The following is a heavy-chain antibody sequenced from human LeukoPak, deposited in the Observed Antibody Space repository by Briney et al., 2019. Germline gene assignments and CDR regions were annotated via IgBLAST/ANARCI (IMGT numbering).Heavy chain of an antibody. CDR3: ARQIGVEGSDY. CDR1: GGSISSSSYY. Sequence: PSETLSLTCTVSGGSISSSSYYWGWIRQPPGKGLEWIGSIYYSGSTYYNPSLKSRVTISVDTSKNQFSLKLSSVTAADTAVYYCARQIGVEGSDYWGQGTLVTVSS. V-gene: IGHV4-39*01. CDR2: IYYSGST. D-gene: IGHD3-16*01. J-gene: IGHJ4*02.